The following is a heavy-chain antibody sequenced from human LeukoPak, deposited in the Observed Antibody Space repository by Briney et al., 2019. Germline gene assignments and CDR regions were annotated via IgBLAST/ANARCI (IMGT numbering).Heavy chain of an antibody. J-gene: IGHJ4*02. Sequence: SETLSLTCIGSSASINNHYWSWIRQPPGKGLEWIGYIYNSWNTNYNPSLQSRVTISMDASRKQFSLNLTSVTAADTAVYYCARDQIGYGLDYWGQGTLVTVSS. D-gene: IGHD5-18*01. V-gene: IGHV4-59*11. CDR1: SASINNHY. CDR3: ARDQIGYGLDY. CDR2: IYNSWNT.